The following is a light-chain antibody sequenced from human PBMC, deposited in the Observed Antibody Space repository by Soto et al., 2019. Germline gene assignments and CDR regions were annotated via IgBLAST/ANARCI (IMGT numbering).Light chain of an antibody. CDR2: DAS. CDR1: KSVISY. J-gene: IGKJ4*01. V-gene: IGKV3-11*01. CDR3: QQRSNLPLT. Sequence: EIVLTQSPATLSLSPGERATLSCRASKSVISYVAWYQSKPGQAPRLLMYDASNRVIGIPARFSGSWSGTDYTLTTSSLEPEDFAVYYCQQRSNLPLTFGGGTTVEI.